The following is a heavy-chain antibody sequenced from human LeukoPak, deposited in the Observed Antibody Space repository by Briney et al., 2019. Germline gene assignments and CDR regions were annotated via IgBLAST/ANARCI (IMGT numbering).Heavy chain of an antibody. D-gene: IGHD2-21*01. J-gene: IGHJ4*02. CDR1: GYTFSSYV. CDR3: ARAPHYVVVSVADFDY. CDR2: INPNSGGT. Sequence: RWASVKVSCKASGYTFSSYVMHWVRQAPGQGLEWMGWINPNSGGTNYAQKFQGRVTMTRDTSISTAYMELSRLTSDDTAVYYCARAPHYVVVSVADFDYWGQGTLVTVSS. V-gene: IGHV1-2*02.